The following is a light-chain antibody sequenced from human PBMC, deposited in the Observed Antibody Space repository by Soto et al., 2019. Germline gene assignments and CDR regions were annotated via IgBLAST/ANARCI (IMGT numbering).Light chain of an antibody. V-gene: IGKV3-20*01. Sequence: EILFTQSPGTLSLSPGERATLSCRASQSVSSSYLAWYQQKPGQAPRLLIYGASSRANGIPDRFSGSGSGTEFTLTISSLQSEDFAVYYCQQYNNWHPITFGQGTRLEIK. CDR3: QQYNNWHPIT. CDR2: GAS. CDR1: QSVSSSY. J-gene: IGKJ5*01.